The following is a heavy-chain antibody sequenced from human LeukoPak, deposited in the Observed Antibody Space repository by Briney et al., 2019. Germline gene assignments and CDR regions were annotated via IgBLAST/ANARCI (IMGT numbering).Heavy chain of an antibody. CDR1: GDSISSRSYY. D-gene: IGHD3-10*01. CDR2: INYSGNT. V-gene: IGHV4-39*07. J-gene: IGHJ4*02. CDR3: ARILGGSLGLFDY. Sequence: PSETLSLTCTVSGDSISSRSYYWGWIRQPPGKGLEWIGSINYSGNTYYNPSLKSRVTISVDTSKNQFSLKLSSVTAADTAVYYCARILGGSLGLFDYWGQGTLVTVSS.